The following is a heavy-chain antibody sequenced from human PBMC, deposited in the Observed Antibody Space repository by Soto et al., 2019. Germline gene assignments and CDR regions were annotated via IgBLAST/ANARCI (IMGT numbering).Heavy chain of an antibody. D-gene: IGHD3-22*01. CDR1: GFTFCSYA. J-gene: IGHJ4*02. CDR3: ASFPYYYDSSGLSPTADDY. Sequence: GGSLRLSCAASGFTFCSYAMHWVRQAPGKGLEWVAVMSYDGSNKYYADSVKGRFTISRDNSKNTLYLQMNSLRAEDTAVYYCASFPYYYDSSGLSPTADDYWGQGTLVTVSS. V-gene: IGHV3-30-3*01. CDR2: MSYDGSNK.